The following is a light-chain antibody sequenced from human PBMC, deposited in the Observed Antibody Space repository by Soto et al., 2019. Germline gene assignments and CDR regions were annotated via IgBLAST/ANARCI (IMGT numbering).Light chain of an antibody. Sequence: LTNSPVTLSLPQRERATLSCSARQSVTSTSLRWYQQKPGLAPRLLMYGASSRATGTPDRISGGGSGTDFTLTICRLQPEDCVGYNCQVSVSSPITLGDGTRL. CDR1: QSVTSTS. J-gene: IGKJ5*01. CDR3: QVSVSSPIT. CDR2: GAS. V-gene: IGKV3-20*01.